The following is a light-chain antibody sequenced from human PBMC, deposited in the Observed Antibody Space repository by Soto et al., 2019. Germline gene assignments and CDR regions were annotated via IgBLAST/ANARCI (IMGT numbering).Light chain of an antibody. Sequence: EIVLTQSPATLSLSPGERATLSCRASQSVSSYLAWYQQKPGQAPRLLIYDASTRATGIPARFSGSGSGTDFPLTITSLEPEDFAVYYFQQRSNWPPTFGQGTKVEIK. V-gene: IGKV3-11*01. CDR1: QSVSSY. CDR3: QQRSNWPPT. CDR2: DAS. J-gene: IGKJ1*01.